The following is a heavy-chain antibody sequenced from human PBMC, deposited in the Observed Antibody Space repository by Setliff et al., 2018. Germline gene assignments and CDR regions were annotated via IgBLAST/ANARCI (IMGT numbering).Heavy chain of an antibody. D-gene: IGHD5-12*01. Sequence: SETLSLTCAASGGSFTYYYWTWIRQPPGKGLEWIGEINHSGSTYYNPSLKSRATISIDTSKSQFSLKLSSMTAADTALYYCARNPDFLQYSFDLWGRGTLVTVSS. V-gene: IGHV4-34*01. J-gene: IGHJ2*01. CDR3: ARNPDFLQYSFDL. CDR1: GGSFTYYY. CDR2: INHSGST.